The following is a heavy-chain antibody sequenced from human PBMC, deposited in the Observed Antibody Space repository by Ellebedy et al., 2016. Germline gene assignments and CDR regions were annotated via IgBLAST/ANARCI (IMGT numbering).Heavy chain of an antibody. CDR3: AKDRGSGYYFFDY. Sequence: GGSLRLSXAASGFTFSSYGMHWVRQAPGKGLEWVAVISYDGSNKYYADSVKGRFTISRANSKNTLYLQMNSLRAEDTAVYYCAKDRGSGYYFFDYWGQGTLVTVSS. CDR2: ISYDGSNK. D-gene: IGHD3-22*01. CDR1: GFTFSSYG. J-gene: IGHJ4*02. V-gene: IGHV3-30*18.